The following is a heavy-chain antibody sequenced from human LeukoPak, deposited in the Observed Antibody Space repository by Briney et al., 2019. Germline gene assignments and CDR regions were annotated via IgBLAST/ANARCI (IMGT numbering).Heavy chain of an antibody. D-gene: IGHD1-1*01. V-gene: IGHV1-18*01. J-gene: IGHJ4*02. Sequence: ASVKVSCKASGYTFTSYGISWVRQAPGQGLEWMGWISAYNGNTNYAQKLQGRVTMTTDTSTSTAYMELRSLRSDDTAVYYCARDLGQNWNDHNFDYWGQGTLVTVSS. CDR2: ISAYNGNT. CDR3: ARDLGQNWNDHNFDY. CDR1: GYTFTSYG.